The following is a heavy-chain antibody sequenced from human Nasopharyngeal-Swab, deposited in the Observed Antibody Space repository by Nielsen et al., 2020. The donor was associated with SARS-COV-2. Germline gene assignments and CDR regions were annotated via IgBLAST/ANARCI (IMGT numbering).Heavy chain of an antibody. CDR1: GFTFAEHA. J-gene: IGHJ6*03. CDR3: IRGGDWDDHNYHYYYHMDV. D-gene: IGHD1-1*01. CDR2: SRGRVNGGTT. Sequence: GESLKISCTASGFTFAEHAMNWVRQAPGKGQDWVGVSRGRVNGGTTEYAASVRGRFAISRDDSKNIVFLQMNKLKTEDTGVYYCIRGGDWDDHNYHYYYHMDVWGKGTTVTVSS. V-gene: IGHV3-49*04.